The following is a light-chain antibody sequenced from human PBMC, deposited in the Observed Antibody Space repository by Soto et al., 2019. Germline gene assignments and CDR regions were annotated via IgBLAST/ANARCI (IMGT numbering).Light chain of an antibody. V-gene: IGKV1-8*01. CDR2: AAS. J-gene: IGKJ4*01. CDR3: QQYNNWLT. CDR1: QGISSY. Sequence: AIRMTQSPSSLSASTGDRVTITCRASQGISSYLAWYQQKPGKAPKLLIYAASTLQSGVPSRFSGSGSGTEFTLTISSLQSEDFAVYYCQQYNNWLTFGGGTKVEIK.